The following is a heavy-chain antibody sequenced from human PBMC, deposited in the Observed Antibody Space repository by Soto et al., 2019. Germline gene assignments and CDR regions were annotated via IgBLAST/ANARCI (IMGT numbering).Heavy chain of an antibody. J-gene: IGHJ4*02. V-gene: IGHV3-21*01. D-gene: IGHD2-15*01. CDR1: GFTFSSYS. Sequence: PWGSLRLSCAASGFTFSSYSMNWVRQAPGKGLEWVSSISSSSSYIYYADSVKGRFTISRDNAKNSLYLQMNSLRAEDTAVYYCARVGGSCYDYWGQGTLVTVSS. CDR3: ARVGGSCYDY. CDR2: ISSSSSYI.